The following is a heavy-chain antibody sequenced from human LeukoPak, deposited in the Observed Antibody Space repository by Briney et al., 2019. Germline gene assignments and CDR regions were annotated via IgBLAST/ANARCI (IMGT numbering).Heavy chain of an antibody. J-gene: IGHJ4*02. V-gene: IGHV4-38-2*02. D-gene: IGHD4-11*01. Sequence: PSETLSLTCSVSDYSISSSYYWGWIRQPPGKGLEWIGNIYHSGSTYYNPSLTGRVTISVDTPKNQFSLKLSSVTAADTAVYYCARTYTNYPNRPFDYWGQGTLVTVSS. CDR2: IYHSGST. CDR3: ARTYTNYPNRPFDY. CDR1: DYSISSSYY.